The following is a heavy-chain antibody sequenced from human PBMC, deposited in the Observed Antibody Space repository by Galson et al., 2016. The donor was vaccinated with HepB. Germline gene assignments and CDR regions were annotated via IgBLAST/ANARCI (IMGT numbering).Heavy chain of an antibody. Sequence: GFTFSNYGMHWVRQAPGKGLEWVAADSRDGRRKFYADSVKGRFTISRDNSNNTLFLQMSSLTEDDTAVYYCARRHEYCPPVGCSVDYWGQGTLVSVSS. D-gene: IGHD2/OR15-2a*01. V-gene: IGHV3-30*03. CDR1: GFTFSNYG. J-gene: IGHJ4*02. CDR2: DSRDGRRK. CDR3: ARRHEYCPPVGCSVDY.